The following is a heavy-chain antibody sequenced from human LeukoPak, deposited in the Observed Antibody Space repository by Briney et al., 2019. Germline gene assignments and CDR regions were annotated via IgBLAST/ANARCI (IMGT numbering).Heavy chain of an antibody. Sequence: ASVKVSXKASGYTFTGYYMHWVRQAPGQGLEWMGWINPNSGGTNYAQKFQGRVTMTRDTSISTAYMELSRLRSDDTAVYYCARGGDDYGGNSFPCGYWGQGTLVTVSS. J-gene: IGHJ4*02. D-gene: IGHD4-23*01. V-gene: IGHV1-2*02. CDR1: GYTFTGYY. CDR2: INPNSGGT. CDR3: ARGGDDYGGNSFPCGY.